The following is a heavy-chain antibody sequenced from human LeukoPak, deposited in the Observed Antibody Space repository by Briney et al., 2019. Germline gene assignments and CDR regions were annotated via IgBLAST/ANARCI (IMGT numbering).Heavy chain of an antibody. D-gene: IGHD3-22*01. J-gene: IGHJ5*02. Sequence: GASVKVSFKASGYTFTSYDINWVRQATGQGLEWMGWMNPNSGNTGYAQKFQGRVTMTRNTSISTAYMELSSLRFEDTAVYYCASLRSDYYDTTNRAWFDPWGQGTLVTVSS. CDR3: ASLRSDYYDTTNRAWFDP. CDR1: GYTFTSYD. V-gene: IGHV1-8*01. CDR2: MNPNSGNT.